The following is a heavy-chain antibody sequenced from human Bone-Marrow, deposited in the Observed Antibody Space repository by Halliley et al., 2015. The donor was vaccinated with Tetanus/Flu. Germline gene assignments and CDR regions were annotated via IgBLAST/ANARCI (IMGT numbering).Heavy chain of an antibody. D-gene: IGHD2-8*02. J-gene: IGHJ4*02. Sequence: VQLVQSGAEVKRPGASVRFSCKASGYIFTTYDITWVRLTSGQGLEWMGWVNPKSGSSDSAEKFQGRVSMTRNISISTVYLEVTSLKSEDTAIYYCARRKFLVLLDNWGQGALLTVSS. CDR3: ARRKFLVLLDN. V-gene: IGHV1-8*01. CDR2: VNPKSGSS. CDR1: GYIFTTYD.